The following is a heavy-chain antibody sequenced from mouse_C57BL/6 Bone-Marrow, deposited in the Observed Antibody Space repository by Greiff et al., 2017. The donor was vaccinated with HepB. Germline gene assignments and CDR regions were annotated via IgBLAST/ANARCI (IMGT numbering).Heavy chain of an antibody. CDR3: ARDTTVVATNFDY. CDR1: GYAFSSYW. J-gene: IGHJ2*01. D-gene: IGHD1-1*01. V-gene: IGHV1-80*01. Sequence: QVQLKESGAELVKPGASVKISCKASGYAFSSYWMNWVKQRPGKGLEWIGQIYPGDGDTNYNGKFKGKATLTADRSSSTAYMQLSSLTSEDSAVYFGARDTTVVATNFDYWGQGTTLTVSS. CDR2: IYPGDGDT.